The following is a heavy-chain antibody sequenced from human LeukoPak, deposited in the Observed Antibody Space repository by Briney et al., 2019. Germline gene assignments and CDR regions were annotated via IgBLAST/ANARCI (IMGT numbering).Heavy chain of an antibody. D-gene: IGHD3-10*01. V-gene: IGHV4-39*07. J-gene: IGHJ6*03. Sequence: SETLSLTCTVSGGSISSSSYYWGWIRQPPGKGLEWIGSIYYSGSTYYNPSLKSRITISVDTSKNQFSLKLSSVTAADTAVYYCARTNFYGSGSYYNRVGYYYYMDVWGKGTTVTISS. CDR3: ARTNFYGSGSYYNRVGYYYYMDV. CDR1: GGSISSSSYY. CDR2: IYYSGST.